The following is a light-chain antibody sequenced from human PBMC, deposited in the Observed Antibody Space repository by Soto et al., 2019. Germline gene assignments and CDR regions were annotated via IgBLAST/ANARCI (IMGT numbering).Light chain of an antibody. J-gene: IGKJ1*01. V-gene: IGKV3-15*01. CDR3: QQYNNWPTWT. Sequence: EIAMTQSPGTLSVSPGERATLSCRASQSVSSNLAWYQQKPGQAPRLLXYGASTRATGIPARFSGSGSGTELTLTISSLQSEDFAVYYCQQYNNWPTWTFGQGTKVDIK. CDR2: GAS. CDR1: QSVSSN.